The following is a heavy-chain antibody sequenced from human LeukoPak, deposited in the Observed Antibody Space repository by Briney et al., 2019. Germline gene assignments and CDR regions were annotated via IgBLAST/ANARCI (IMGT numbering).Heavy chain of an antibody. J-gene: IGHJ4*02. D-gene: IGHD6-13*01. Sequence: GGSLRLSCAASGITFGNNWMHWVRQGPGKGLVWISRINSDGGGAIYADSVKGRFTASRDNAKNTLYLQMNSLRAEDTAVYYCARDRSNSWTFDYWGQGTLVTVSS. CDR3: ARDRSNSWTFDY. CDR1: GITFGNNW. CDR2: INSDGGGA. V-gene: IGHV3-74*01.